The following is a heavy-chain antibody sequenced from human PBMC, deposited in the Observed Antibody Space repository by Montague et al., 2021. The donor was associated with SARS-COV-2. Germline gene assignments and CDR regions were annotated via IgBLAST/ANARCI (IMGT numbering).Heavy chain of an antibody. CDR1: GGSISSSSYY. V-gene: IGHV4-61*01. CDR3: AREGYCSGGTCYSSGPNWFDH. D-gene: IGHD2-15*01. J-gene: IGHJ5*02. CDR2: IYYTGTT. Sequence: SETLSLTCTVSGGSISSSSYYWGWIRQPPGKGLEWIGYIYYTGTTNYNPSLKSRVTISVDTSKTQFSLKLTSVTAADTAVYYCAREGYCSGGTCYSSGPNWFDHWGQGTLVTVSS.